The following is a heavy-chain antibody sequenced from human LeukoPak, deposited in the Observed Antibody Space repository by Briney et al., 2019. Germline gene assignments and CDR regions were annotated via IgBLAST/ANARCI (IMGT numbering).Heavy chain of an antibody. CDR1: GFTFSSYE. CDR3: ARYDYVWGTHGY. Sequence: GGSLRPSCAASGFTFSSYEMNWVRQAPGKGLEWVSYISSSGSTIYYADSVKGRFTISRDNAKNSLYLQMNSLRAEDTAVYYCARYDYVWGTHGYWGQGTLVTVSS. D-gene: IGHD3-16*01. V-gene: IGHV3-48*03. J-gene: IGHJ4*02. CDR2: ISSSGSTI.